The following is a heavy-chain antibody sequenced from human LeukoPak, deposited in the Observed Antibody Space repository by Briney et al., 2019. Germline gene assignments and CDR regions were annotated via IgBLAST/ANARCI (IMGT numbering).Heavy chain of an antibody. J-gene: IGHJ4*02. CDR2: IYYSGST. Sequence: SETLSLTCTVSGGSISSYHWSWIRQPPGKGLEWIGYIYYSGSTNYNPSLKSRVTISVDTSKNQFSLKLSSVTAADTAVYYCARNSGYDLIDYWGQGTLVTVSS. CDR3: ARNSGYDLIDY. D-gene: IGHD5-12*01. CDR1: GGSISSYH. V-gene: IGHV4-59*01.